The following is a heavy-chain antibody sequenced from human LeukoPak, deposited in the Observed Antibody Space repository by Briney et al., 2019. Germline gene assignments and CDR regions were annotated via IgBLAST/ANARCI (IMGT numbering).Heavy chain of an antibody. CDR1: GGSISSYY. D-gene: IGHD1-26*01. Sequence: SETLSLTCTVSGGSISSYYWSWIRQPPGKGLEWIGYIYYSGSTNYNPSLKSRVTISVDTSKNQFSLKLSSVTAADTAVYYCARRLRGGLLRYYYYYMDVWGKGTTVTVSS. CDR3: ARRLRGGLLRYYYYYMDV. CDR2: IYYSGST. V-gene: IGHV4-59*01. J-gene: IGHJ6*03.